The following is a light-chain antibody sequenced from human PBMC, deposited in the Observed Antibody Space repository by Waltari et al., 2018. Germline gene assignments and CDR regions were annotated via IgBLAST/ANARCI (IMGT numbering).Light chain of an antibody. J-gene: IGKJ2*03. CDR1: QSVSSH. CDR3: QHYDNWLYS. CDR2: GAS. V-gene: IGKV3-15*01. Sequence: EIVMTQSPATLSVSPGERATLFCRASQSVSSHLAWYQQKPGQAPRLLLFGASTRATGTPARFRGSGSGTEFTLTIGSLQSEDFAVYYCQHYDNWLYSFGQGTKVEIK.